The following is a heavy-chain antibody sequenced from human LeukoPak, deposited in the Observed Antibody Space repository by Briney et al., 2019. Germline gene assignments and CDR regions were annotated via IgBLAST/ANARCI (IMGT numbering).Heavy chain of an antibody. CDR2: ISYDGSNK. V-gene: IGHV3-30*18. CDR3: AKDHSSGPGY. D-gene: IGHD6-19*01. J-gene: IGHJ4*02. CDR1: GFTFSSYG. Sequence: GGSLRLSCAASGFTFSSYGMHWVRQAPGKGLEGVAVISYDGSNKYCADSVKGRFTISRDNSKNTLYLQMNSLRAEDTAVYYCAKDHSSGPGYWGQGTLVTVSS.